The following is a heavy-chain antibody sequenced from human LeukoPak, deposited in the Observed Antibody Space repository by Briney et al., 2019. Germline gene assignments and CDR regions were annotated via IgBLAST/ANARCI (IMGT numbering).Heavy chain of an antibody. CDR2: ISAYNGNT. CDR1: GYTFTNYG. CDR3: ARASKYYYDSSGHMYP. J-gene: IGHJ5*02. D-gene: IGHD3-22*01. V-gene: IGHV1-18*01. Sequence: ASVKVSCKASGYTFTNYGISWLRQAPGQGLEGMGWISAYNGNTNYAQKLQGRVTMTTDTSTSTAYMELRSLRSDDTAVYYCARASKYYYDSSGHMYPWGQGTLVTVSS.